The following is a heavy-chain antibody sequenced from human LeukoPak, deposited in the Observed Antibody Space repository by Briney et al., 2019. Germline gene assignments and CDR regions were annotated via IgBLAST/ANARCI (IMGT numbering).Heavy chain of an antibody. V-gene: IGHV3-30*02. CDR2: IWDDGSNK. D-gene: IGHD6-19*01. Sequence: GGSLRLSCAASGLNFNDNDMDWVRQAPGKGLEWVAVIWDDGSNKYYAESVKGRFTISRDISKNMLYLQMNSLRAEDTAVYYCAKDPGYSSGWLDHWGQGNLVTVSS. CDR3: AKDPGYSSGWLDH. CDR1: GLNFNDND. J-gene: IGHJ4*02.